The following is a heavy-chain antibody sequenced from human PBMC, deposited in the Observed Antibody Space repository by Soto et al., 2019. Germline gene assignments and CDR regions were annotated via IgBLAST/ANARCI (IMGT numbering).Heavy chain of an antibody. V-gene: IGHV3-43*02. CDR3: AKDIAIAARPGYYYGMDV. Sequence: GGSLRLSCVASGFTFDDYAMHWVRQAPGKGLEWVSLISGDGGSTYYADSVKGRFTISRDNSKNSLYLQMNSLRTEDTALYYCAKDIAIAARPGYYYGMDVWGQGTTVTVSS. J-gene: IGHJ6*02. CDR2: ISGDGGST. D-gene: IGHD6-6*01. CDR1: GFTFDDYA.